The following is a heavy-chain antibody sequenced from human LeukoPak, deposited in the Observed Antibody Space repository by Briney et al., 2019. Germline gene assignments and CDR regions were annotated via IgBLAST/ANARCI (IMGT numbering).Heavy chain of an antibody. Sequence: GGSLRLSCAASGFTFSSYSMNWVRQAPGKGLEWVSYISSSSSTIYYADSVKGRFTISRDNAKNSLYLQMNSLRAEDTAVYYCARDGYSYDYYYMDVWGKGTTVTVSS. D-gene: IGHD5-18*01. CDR3: ARDGYSYDYYYMDV. CDR1: GFTFSSYS. CDR2: ISSSSSTI. V-gene: IGHV3-48*01. J-gene: IGHJ6*03.